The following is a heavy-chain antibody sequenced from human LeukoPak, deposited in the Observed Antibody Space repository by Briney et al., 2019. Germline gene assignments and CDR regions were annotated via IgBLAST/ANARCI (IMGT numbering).Heavy chain of an antibody. CDR3: ARSLIDYGGSYDAFDI. CDR2: ITPILGTA. D-gene: IGHD4-23*01. V-gene: IGHV1-69*10. J-gene: IGHJ3*02. Sequence: SVKVSCKASGYTFTSYAMNWVRQAPGQGLEWMGGITPILGTANYAQKFQGRVTINADQSTSTAYMELSSLRSEDTAVYYCARSLIDYGGSYDAFDIWGQGTMVTISS. CDR1: GYTFTSYA.